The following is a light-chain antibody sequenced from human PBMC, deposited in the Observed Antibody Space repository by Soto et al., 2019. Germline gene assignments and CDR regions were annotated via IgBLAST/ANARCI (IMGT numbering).Light chain of an antibody. J-gene: IGKJ2*01. CDR3: HQSGMSPPSFT. CDR2: GAS. V-gene: IGKV3-20*01. Sequence: EIGLTQSPGTLSLSPGERATLSCRASQSVTSSYLAWYQQKPGQAPRLLIYGASNRATGIPDRFSVSGSGTDFTLTISRLEPKYFAVYYFHQSGMSPPSFTFGQGPKLEIK. CDR1: QSVTSSY.